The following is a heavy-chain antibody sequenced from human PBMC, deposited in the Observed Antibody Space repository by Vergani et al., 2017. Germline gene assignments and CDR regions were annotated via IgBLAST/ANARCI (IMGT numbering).Heavy chain of an antibody. V-gene: IGHV3-15*01. D-gene: IGHD3-22*01. J-gene: IGHJ4*02. CDR2: IKSKTDGGTT. Sequence: EVQLVESGGGLVKPGGSLRLSCAASGFTFSNAWMSWVRQAPGKGLEWVGRIKSKTDGGTTDYAAPVKGRFTISRDDSKNTLYLQMNSLKTEDTAVYYCTTRDXYYDSSGYSYYFDYWGQGTLVTVSS. CDR1: GFTFSNAW. CDR3: TTRDXYYDSSGYSYYFDY.